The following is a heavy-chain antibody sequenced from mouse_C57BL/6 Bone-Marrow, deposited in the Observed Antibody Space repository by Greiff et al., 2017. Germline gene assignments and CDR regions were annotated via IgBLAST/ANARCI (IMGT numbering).Heavy chain of an antibody. Sequence: DVMLVESGGGLVKPGGSLKLSCAASGFTFSSYTMSWVRQTPEKRLEWVATISGGGGNTYYPDSVKGRFTISRDNAKNTLYLQMSSLRSEDTALYYCARLKTAQATLAYWGQGTLVTVSA. J-gene: IGHJ3*01. V-gene: IGHV5-9*01. CDR2: ISGGGGNT. CDR3: ARLKTAQATLAY. CDR1: GFTFSSYT. D-gene: IGHD3-2*02.